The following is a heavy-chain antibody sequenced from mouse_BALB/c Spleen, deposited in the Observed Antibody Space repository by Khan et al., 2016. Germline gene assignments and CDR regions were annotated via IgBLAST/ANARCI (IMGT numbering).Heavy chain of an antibody. Sequence: EVQLQESGGGLVQPGGSLKLSCAASGFDFSRYWMSWVRQAPGKGLEWIGEINPDSSTINYTPSLKDKFIISRDNAKNTLYLQMSKVRSEDTALYYWARRCDGSCYCAMDYWGQGTSVTVSS. CDR3: ARRCDGSCYCAMDY. V-gene: IGHV4-1*02. CDR2: INPDSSTI. CDR1: GFDFSRYW. J-gene: IGHJ4*01. D-gene: IGHD1-1*01.